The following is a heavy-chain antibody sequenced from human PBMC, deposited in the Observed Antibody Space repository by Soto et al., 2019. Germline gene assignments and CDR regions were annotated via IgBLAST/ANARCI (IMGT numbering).Heavy chain of an antibody. Sequence: ASVKVSCKASGYTFTSYGISWVRQAPGQGLEWMGWISAYNGNTNYAQKLQGRVTMTTDTSTSTAYMELRSLRFDDTAVYYCARVWTKSPGIAVAGTPPDDAFDIWGQGTMVTVSS. D-gene: IGHD6-19*01. CDR3: ARVWTKSPGIAVAGTPPDDAFDI. V-gene: IGHV1-18*01. CDR1: GYTFTSYG. J-gene: IGHJ3*02. CDR2: ISAYNGNT.